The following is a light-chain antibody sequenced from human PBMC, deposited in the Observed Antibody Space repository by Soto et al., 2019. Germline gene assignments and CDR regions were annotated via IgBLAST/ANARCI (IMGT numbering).Light chain of an antibody. V-gene: IGLV2-23*02. CDR3: CSFAGSRTWV. CDR1: SSDVGLFSL. J-gene: IGLJ3*02. CDR2: EVT. Sequence: QSAPIQPASVSGSPGQSITISCTGTSSDVGLFSLVSWYQQFPGKAPKLILYEVTKWPSGISHRFSGSKSGNTASLTITDLQAEDEADYCCCSFAGSRTWVFGGGTKLT.